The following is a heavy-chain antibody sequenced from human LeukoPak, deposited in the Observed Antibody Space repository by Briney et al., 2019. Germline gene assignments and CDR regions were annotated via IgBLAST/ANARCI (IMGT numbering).Heavy chain of an antibody. CDR2: TYYRSKWYN. V-gene: IGHV6-1*01. CDR3: ARGGRIAARRGASYYFDY. Sequence: SQTLSLTCAISGDSVSSNSAAWNWIRQSPSRGLEWLGRTYYRSKWYNDYAVSVKSRITINPDTSKNQFSLQLNSVTPEDTAVYYCARGGRIAARRGASYYFDYWGQGTLVTVSS. CDR1: GDSVSSNSAA. J-gene: IGHJ4*02. D-gene: IGHD6-6*01.